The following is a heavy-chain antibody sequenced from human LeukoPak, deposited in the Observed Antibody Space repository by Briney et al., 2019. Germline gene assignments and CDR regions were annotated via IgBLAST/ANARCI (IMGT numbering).Heavy chain of an antibody. CDR3: VASIISPSNY. D-gene: IGHD3-10*01. V-gene: IGHV3-72*01. CDR1: GFTFNEHY. J-gene: IGHJ4*02. Sequence: SGGSLRLSCATSGFTFNEHYLGWVRQAPGKGLEWVGRTKNRANSYTTEYAASVKGRFTNSRDDSKNSLRLQMNSLKTEDTAIYYCVASIISPSNYWGLGTLVTVSS. CDR2: TKNRANSYTT.